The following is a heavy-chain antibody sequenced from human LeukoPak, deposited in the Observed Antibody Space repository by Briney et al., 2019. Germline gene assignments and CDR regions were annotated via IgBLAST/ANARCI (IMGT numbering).Heavy chain of an antibody. Sequence: SETLSLTCAVYGGSFSGYYWSWIRQPPGKGLEWIGEINHSGSTNYNPSLKSRVTISVDTSKSQFSLKLSSVTAADTAVYYCARVPPAAPSDWFDPWGQGTLVTVSS. CDR1: GGSFSGYY. CDR2: INHSGST. V-gene: IGHV4-34*01. J-gene: IGHJ5*02. D-gene: IGHD6-13*01. CDR3: ARVPPAAPSDWFDP.